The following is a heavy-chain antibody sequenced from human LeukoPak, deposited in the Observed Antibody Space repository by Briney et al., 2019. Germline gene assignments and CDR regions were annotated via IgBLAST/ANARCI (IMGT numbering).Heavy chain of an antibody. CDR1: GYTFTSYA. CDR2: INAGNGNT. D-gene: IGHD3-10*01. J-gene: IGHJ3*02. Sequence: ASVKVSCKASGYTFTSYAMHWVRQAPGQRLEWMGWINAGNGNTKYSQKFQGRVTITRDTSASTAYMELSSLRSEDTAVYYCARDPLWFGGSQDAFDIWGQGTMVTVSS. CDR3: ARDPLWFGGSQDAFDI. V-gene: IGHV1-3*01.